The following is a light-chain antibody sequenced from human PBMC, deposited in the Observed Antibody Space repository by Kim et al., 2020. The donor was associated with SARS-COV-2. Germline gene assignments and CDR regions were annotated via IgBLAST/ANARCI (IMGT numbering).Light chain of an antibody. CDR1: QSISSY. V-gene: IGKV1-39*01. Sequence: ASVGDRVTITCRASQSISSYLNWYQQKPGKAPKLLIYAASSLQSGVPSRFSGSVSGTDFTLTISSLQPEDFATYYCQQSYSTLLTFGGGTKVEIK. CDR2: AAS. J-gene: IGKJ4*01. CDR3: QQSYSTLLT.